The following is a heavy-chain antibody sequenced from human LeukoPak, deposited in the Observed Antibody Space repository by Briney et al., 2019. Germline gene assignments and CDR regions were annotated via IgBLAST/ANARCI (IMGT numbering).Heavy chain of an antibody. CDR2: INPNSGGT. V-gene: IGHV1-2*06. J-gene: IGHJ4*02. D-gene: IGHD3-3*01. CDR1: GYTFTGYY. Sequence: GASVKVSCKASGYTFTGYYMHWVRQAPGQGLEWMGRINPNSGGTNYAQKFQGRVTMTRDTSISTAYMELSRLRSDDTAVYYCAREPFTIFGVVIPKGGFADYWGQGILVTVSS. CDR3: AREPFTIFGVVIPKGGFADY.